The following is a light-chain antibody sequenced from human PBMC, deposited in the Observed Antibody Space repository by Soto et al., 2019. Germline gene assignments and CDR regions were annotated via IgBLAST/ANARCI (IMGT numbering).Light chain of an antibody. V-gene: IGKV2-40*01. CDR3: VQRIEFPLT. J-gene: IGKJ4*01. Sequence: DIVMTQTPLSLPVTPGEPASISCRSSQSLLDSDDGNTYLDWYLQKPGQSPQLLIYTVSSRASGVPDRFSGSGSGTEFTLKISRVEAEDVGVYYCVQRIEFPLTFGGGTKVDI. CDR1: QSLLDSDDGNTY. CDR2: TVS.